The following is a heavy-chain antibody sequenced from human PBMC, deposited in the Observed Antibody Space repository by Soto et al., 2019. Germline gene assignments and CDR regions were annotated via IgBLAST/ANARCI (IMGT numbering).Heavy chain of an antibody. CDR3: AREDFGVVIIDY. J-gene: IGHJ4*02. V-gene: IGHV4-34*01. D-gene: IGHD3-3*01. Sequence: SETLSLTCAVYGGSFSGYYWSWIRQPPGKGLEWIGEINHSGSTNYNPSLKSRVTISVDTSKNQFSLKLSSVTAADTAVYYCAREDFGVVIIDYWGQGTLVTVS. CDR1: GGSFSGYY. CDR2: INHSGST.